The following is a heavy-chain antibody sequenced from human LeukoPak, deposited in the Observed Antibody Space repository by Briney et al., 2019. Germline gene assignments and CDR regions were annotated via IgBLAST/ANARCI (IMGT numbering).Heavy chain of an antibody. J-gene: IGHJ4*02. CDR1: GGSFSTYY. V-gene: IGHV4-34*01. Sequence: SETLSLTCAVYGGSFSTYYWSWIRQPPGKGLEWIGEINHSGSTNYNPSLKSRVTISVDTSKNQFSLKLSSVTAADTAVYYCARALAAPFDYWGQGTLVTVSS. CDR2: INHSGST. CDR3: ARALAAPFDY. D-gene: IGHD6-6*01.